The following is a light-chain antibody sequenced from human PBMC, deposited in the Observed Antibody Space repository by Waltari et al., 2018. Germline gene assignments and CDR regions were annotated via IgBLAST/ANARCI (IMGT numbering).Light chain of an antibody. V-gene: IGLV1-44*01. J-gene: IGLJ3*02. CDR1: SSNIGSNT. Sequence: QSVLTQPPSASGTPGQRVTISCSGSSSNIGSNTVNWYQQLPGPAPKLLIYSKNQRPSGVPDRFSGSKSGTSASLAISGLQSEDEADYYCAAWDDSLNVWVFGGGTKLTVL. CDR2: SKN. CDR3: AAWDDSLNVWV.